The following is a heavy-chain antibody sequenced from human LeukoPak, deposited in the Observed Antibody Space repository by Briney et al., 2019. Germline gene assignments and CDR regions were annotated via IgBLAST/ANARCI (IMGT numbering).Heavy chain of an antibody. CDR2: ISYDGSNK. V-gene: IGHV3-30*03. CDR1: GFTFSSYG. D-gene: IGHD6-13*01. J-gene: IGHJ4*02. Sequence: GGSLRLSCAASGFTFSSYGMHRVRQAPGKGLEWVAVISYDGSNKYYADSVKGRFTISRDNSKNTLYLQMNSLRAEDTAVYYCAQGQQLVTWGQGTLVTVSS. CDR3: AQGQQLVT.